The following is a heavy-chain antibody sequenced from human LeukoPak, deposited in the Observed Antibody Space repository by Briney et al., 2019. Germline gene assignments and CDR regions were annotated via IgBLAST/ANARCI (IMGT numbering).Heavy chain of an antibody. CDR2: FYYSGYTNYNPSGYT. CDR1: GASITSSY. D-gene: IGHD6-13*01. Sequence: SETLSLTCTVSGASITSSYWSWVRQPPGKAPEWIGYFYYSGYTNYNPSGYTNYNPSLQNRVTISGDTSKNHFSLKLSSVTAADTAVYYCARGPPGSSWYKGYFQHWGQGTLVTVSS. CDR3: ARGPPGSSWYKGYFQH. J-gene: IGHJ1*01. V-gene: IGHV4-59*08.